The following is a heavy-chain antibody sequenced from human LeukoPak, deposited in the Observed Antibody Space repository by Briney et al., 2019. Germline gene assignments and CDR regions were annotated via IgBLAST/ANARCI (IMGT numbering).Heavy chain of an antibody. CDR3: ASSTTVTYYFDY. D-gene: IGHD4-17*01. CDR1: GGSISSGGYY. V-gene: IGHV4-31*03. CDR2: IYYSGST. Sequence: SETLSLTCTVSGGSISSGGYYWSWIRQHPGKGLEWIGYIYYSGSTYYNPSLKSRVTISVDTSKNQFSLKLSSVTAADTAVYYCASSTTVTYYFDYWGQGTLVTVSS. J-gene: IGHJ4*02.